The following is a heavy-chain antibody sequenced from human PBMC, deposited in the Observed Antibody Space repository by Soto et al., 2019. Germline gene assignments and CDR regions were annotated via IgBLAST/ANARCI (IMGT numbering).Heavy chain of an antibody. J-gene: IGHJ2*01. CDR1: GFRFSSYS. D-gene: IGHD6-19*01. CDR2: IDHSSSSV. V-gene: IGHV3-48*04. CDR3: AVGIAVARGYFDL. Sequence: VQLVESGGGLVQPGGSLRLSCAASGFRFSSYSMNWVRQAPGKGPEWVSYIDHSSSSVRYVDSVEGRFTISRDNAKDSLSLQMTSLRVEDTAMYYCAVGIAVARGYFDLWGRGTLVTVSS.